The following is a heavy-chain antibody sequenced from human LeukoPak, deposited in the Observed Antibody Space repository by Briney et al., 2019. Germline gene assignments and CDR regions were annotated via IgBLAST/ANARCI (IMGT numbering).Heavy chain of an antibody. V-gene: IGHV4-61*02. D-gene: IGHD3-3*01. CDR2: IYTSGST. J-gene: IGHJ5*02. CDR3: ATTHYDFWSGYSLGWFDP. CDR1: GGSISSGSYY. Sequence: SETLSLTCTVSGGSISSGSYYWSWIRQPAGKGLEWIGRIYTSGSTNYNPSLKSRVTISVDTSKNQFSLKLSSVTAADTAVYYCATTHYDFWSGYSLGWFDPWGQGTLVTVSS.